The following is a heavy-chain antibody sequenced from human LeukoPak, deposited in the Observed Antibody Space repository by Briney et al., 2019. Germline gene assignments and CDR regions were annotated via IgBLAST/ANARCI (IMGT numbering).Heavy chain of an antibody. Sequence: GGSLRLSCAASGFTFSSYWMSWVRQAPGKGLEWVANIKQDGSEKYYVDSVKGRFTISRDNAKNSLYLQMNSLRAEDTAVYYCARDLDRTGFLEWLSYYYYYYMDVWGKGTTATVSS. CDR1: GFTFSSYW. CDR2: IKQDGSEK. D-gene: IGHD3-3*01. V-gene: IGHV3-7*01. J-gene: IGHJ6*03. CDR3: ARDLDRTGFLEWLSYYYYYYMDV.